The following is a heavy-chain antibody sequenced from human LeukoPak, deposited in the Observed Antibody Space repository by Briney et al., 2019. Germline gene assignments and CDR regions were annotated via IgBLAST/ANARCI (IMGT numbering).Heavy chain of an antibody. CDR2: INHSGST. V-gene: IGHV4-34*01. Sequence: SETLSLTCAVYGGSFSGYYWSWIRQPPGKGLEWIGEINHSGSTNYNPYLKSRVTISVDTSKNQCSLKLSSVTAADTAVYYCASEVVAATPDYWGQGTLVTVSS. D-gene: IGHD2-15*01. CDR3: ASEVVAATPDY. CDR1: GGSFSGYY. J-gene: IGHJ4*02.